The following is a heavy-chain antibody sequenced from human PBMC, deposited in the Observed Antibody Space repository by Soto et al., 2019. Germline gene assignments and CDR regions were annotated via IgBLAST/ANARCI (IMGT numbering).Heavy chain of an antibody. CDR3: ARASTVLRYFDWPKGTSDY. V-gene: IGHV1-3*01. J-gene: IGHJ4*02. CDR2: INPDNGNT. D-gene: IGHD3-9*01. Sequence: QVQVVQSGAEVKKPGASVKVSCKASGYTFTDYAMHWVRQAPGQRLECLGWINPDNGNTKYSQKFQGRVTITRDTSASTAYMELSSLRSEDTAVYYCARASTVLRYFDWPKGTSDYWGQGTLVTVSS. CDR1: GYTFTDYA.